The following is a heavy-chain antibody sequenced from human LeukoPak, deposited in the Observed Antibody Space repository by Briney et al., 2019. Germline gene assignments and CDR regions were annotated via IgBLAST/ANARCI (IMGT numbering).Heavy chain of an antibody. CDR1: GYTFTGYN. CDR2: INPNSGGT. CDR3: ATNTRDGDNFYFDY. D-gene: IGHD5-24*01. J-gene: IGHJ4*02. V-gene: IGHV1-2*02. Sequence: GASVKVSCKSSGYTFTGYNMHWVRQAPGQGLEWMGWINPNSGGTNYAQKFQGGVTMTRDTSISTAYMELSRLRSDDTAVYFCATNTRDGDNFYFDYWGQGTLVTVSS.